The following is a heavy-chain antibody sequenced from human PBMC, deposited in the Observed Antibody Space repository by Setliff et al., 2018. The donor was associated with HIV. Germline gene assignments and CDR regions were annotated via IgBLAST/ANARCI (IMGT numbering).Heavy chain of an antibody. V-gene: IGHV3-15*01. Sequence: PGGSLRLSCAASGFTFSDAWMSWVRQAPGKGLEWVARIKNRANGGTTHYAAPVNGRFTISRDDSKNTLYLQMNSLKTEDTAVYYCAKAARDYYDSSGYYIGIDYWGRGTLVTVSS. D-gene: IGHD3-22*01. CDR3: AKAARDYYDSSGYYIGIDY. J-gene: IGHJ4*02. CDR1: GFTFSDAW. CDR2: IKNRANGGTT.